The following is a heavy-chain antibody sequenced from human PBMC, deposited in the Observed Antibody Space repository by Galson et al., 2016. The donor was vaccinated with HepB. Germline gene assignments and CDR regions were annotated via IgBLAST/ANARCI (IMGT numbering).Heavy chain of an antibody. CDR3: ARGADSGYDLGDY. CDR1: GYTFSTYA. CDR2: INAGNGNT. J-gene: IGHJ4*02. Sequence: SVKVSCKASGYTFSTYAMHWVRQAPGQRLEWLGWINAGNGNTKYSQKFQGRVTITRDTSTSTVYMELSSLRSEDTAVYYCARGADSGYDLGDYWGQGTLVTVSS. D-gene: IGHD5-12*01. V-gene: IGHV1-3*01.